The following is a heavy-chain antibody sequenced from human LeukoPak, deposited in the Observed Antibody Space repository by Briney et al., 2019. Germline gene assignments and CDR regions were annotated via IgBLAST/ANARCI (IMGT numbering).Heavy chain of an antibody. Sequence: SETLSLTCAVYGGSFSGYYWSWIRQPPGKGLEWIGEINHSGSTNYNPSLKSRVTISVDTSKNQFSLKLSSVTAADTAVYYCARGLILFAFDIWGQGTTVTVSS. CDR2: INHSGST. J-gene: IGHJ3*02. V-gene: IGHV4-34*01. CDR3: ARGLILFAFDI. CDR1: GGSFSGYY. D-gene: IGHD2-21*01.